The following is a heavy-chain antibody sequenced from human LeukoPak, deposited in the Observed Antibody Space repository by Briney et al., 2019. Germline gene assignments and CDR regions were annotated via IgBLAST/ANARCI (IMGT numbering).Heavy chain of an antibody. CDR2: IYWDDDK. J-gene: IGHJ4*02. V-gene: IGHV2-5*02. CDR1: GFSLSTSGVG. Sequence: SGPTLVNPTQTLTPTCTFSGFSLSTSGVGVGWIRQPPGKALEWLALIYWDDDKRYSPSLKSRLTITKDTSKNQVVLTMTNMDPVDTATYYCALSRNTFGGVIADFDYWGQGTLVTVSS. D-gene: IGHD3-16*02. CDR3: ALSRNTFGGVIADFDY.